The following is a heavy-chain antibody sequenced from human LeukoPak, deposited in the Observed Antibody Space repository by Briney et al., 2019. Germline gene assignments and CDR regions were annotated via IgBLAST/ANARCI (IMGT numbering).Heavy chain of an antibody. CDR1: GFTFSSYG. CDR3: AKDCEWFGKRKSYYYYGMDV. J-gene: IGHJ6*02. D-gene: IGHD3-10*01. V-gene: IGHV3-30*18. Sequence: GSLRLSCAASGFTFSSYGMHWVRQAPGKGLEWVAVISYDGSNKYYADSVKGRFTISRDNSKNTLYLQMNSLRAEDTAVYYCAKDCEWFGKRKSYYYYGMDVWGQGTTVTVSS. CDR2: ISYDGSNK.